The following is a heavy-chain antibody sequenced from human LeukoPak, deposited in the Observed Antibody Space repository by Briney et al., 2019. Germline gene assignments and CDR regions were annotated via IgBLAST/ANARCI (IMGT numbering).Heavy chain of an antibody. CDR2: FDPEDGET. J-gene: IGHJ1*01. V-gene: IGHV1-24*01. D-gene: IGHD3-22*01. CDR3: ATEFFNYYDSSGPIFQH. Sequence: ASVKVSCKVSGYTLTELSMHWVRRAPGKGLEWMGGFDPEDGETIYAQKFQGRVTMTEDTSTDTAYMELSSLRSEDTAVYYCATEFFNYYDSSGPIFQHWGQGTLVTVSS. CDR1: GYTLTELS.